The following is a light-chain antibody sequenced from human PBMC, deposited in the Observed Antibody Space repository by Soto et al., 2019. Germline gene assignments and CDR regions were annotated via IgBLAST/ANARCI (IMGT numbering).Light chain of an antibody. CDR2: SNN. J-gene: IGLJ1*01. Sequence: QSVLTQPPSASGTPGRRVTISCSGSSSNIGSNSVYWYQQLPGTAPKLLIYSNNQRPSGVPDRFSGSKSGTSASLAISGLRSEDEADYYCAAWDDSLSVLYVFGTGTKLTVL. CDR1: SSNIGSNS. CDR3: AAWDDSLSVLYV. V-gene: IGLV1-47*02.